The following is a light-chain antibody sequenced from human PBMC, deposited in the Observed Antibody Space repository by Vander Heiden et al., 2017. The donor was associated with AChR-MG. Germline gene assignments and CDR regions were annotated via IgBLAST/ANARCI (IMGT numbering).Light chain of an antibody. CDR3: QQRSNWMYT. CDR1: QGLSNY. V-gene: IGKV3-11*01. Sequence: LVLTQSAATLSLSPGEKPTLSCRTNQGLSNYLAWQQQKPGHAPRLLIFDASNRATGMPARLSGSGSAVDLTITIDSLEPEDFAVYYCQQRSNWMYTFGQGTKMDIK. CDR2: DAS. J-gene: IGKJ2*01.